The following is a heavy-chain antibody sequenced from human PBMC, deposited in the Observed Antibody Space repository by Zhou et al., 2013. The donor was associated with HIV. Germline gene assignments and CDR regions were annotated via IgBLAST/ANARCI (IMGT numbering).Heavy chain of an antibody. CDR3: ARWEELQLGNSFDI. CDR1: GGTFSRFT. CDR2: IIPLSGTI. D-gene: IGHD3-16*01. V-gene: IGHV1-69*12. J-gene: IGHJ3*02. Sequence: QVQLVQSGAEVRRSGSSVKVSCKTLGGTFSRFTINWVRQAPGQGVEWVGGIIPLSGTINYAQKFKTRVTISADESTTTAYMEVNTLRPEDTAMYYCARWEELQLGNSFDIWGQGTMVIVSS.